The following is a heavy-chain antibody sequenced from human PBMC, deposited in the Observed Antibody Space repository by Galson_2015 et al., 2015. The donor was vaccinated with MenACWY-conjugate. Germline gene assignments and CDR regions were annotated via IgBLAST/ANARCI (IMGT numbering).Heavy chain of an antibody. V-gene: IGHV1-46*01. J-gene: IGHJ4*02. D-gene: IGHD3-16*01. Sequence: SVKVSCKASGYTFTSYYMHWVRQAPGQGLERMGIINPSGGSTSYAQKFKGRVTMTRDTSTSTVYMELSSLRSEDTAVYYCARWGPTVGAVTHSYFDYWGQATLVTVSS. CDR1: GYTFTSYY. CDR3: ARWGPTVGAVTHSYFDY. CDR2: INPSGGST.